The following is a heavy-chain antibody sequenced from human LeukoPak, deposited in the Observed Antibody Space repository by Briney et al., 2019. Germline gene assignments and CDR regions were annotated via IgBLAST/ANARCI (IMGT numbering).Heavy chain of an antibody. CDR3: AGKYDILTGYHEN. CDR2: INWNGGST. V-gene: IGHV3-20*04. CDR1: GFTFDAYG. Sequence: GGSLRLSCEASGFTFDAYGMSWVRQAPGKGLEWVSGINWNGGSTGYADSVKGRFTTSRDNAKNSLYLQMNSLRAEDTAVYYCAGKYDILTGYHENWGQGTLVTVSS. J-gene: IGHJ4*02. D-gene: IGHD3-9*01.